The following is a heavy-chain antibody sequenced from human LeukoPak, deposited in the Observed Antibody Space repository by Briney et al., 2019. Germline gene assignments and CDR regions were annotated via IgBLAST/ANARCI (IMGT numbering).Heavy chain of an antibody. CDR2: IYSGGST. Sequence: PGGSLRLSCAASGFTVSSNYMSWVRQAPGKGLEWVSVIYSGGSTYYADSVKGRFTISRDNSKNTLYLQMNSLRAEDTAVYYCAREGGRRWLQFLGYWGQGTLVTVSS. V-gene: IGHV3-66*01. J-gene: IGHJ4*02. CDR3: AREGGRRWLQFLGY. D-gene: IGHD5-24*01. CDR1: GFTVSSNY.